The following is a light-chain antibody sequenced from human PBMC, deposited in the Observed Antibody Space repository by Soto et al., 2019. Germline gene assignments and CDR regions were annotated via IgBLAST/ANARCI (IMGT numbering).Light chain of an antibody. V-gene: IGKV3-20*01. CDR3: QQYGSSPFT. J-gene: IGKJ3*01. CDR2: GAS. Sequence: ESVLTQSPGTLSMSPGERATLSCRASQSVSSSYSAWYQQKPGQAPRLIIYGASSRATGIPDRFSGSGSGTDFTLTISRLEPEDFAVYYCQQYGSSPFTFGPGTKVDIK. CDR1: QSVSSSY.